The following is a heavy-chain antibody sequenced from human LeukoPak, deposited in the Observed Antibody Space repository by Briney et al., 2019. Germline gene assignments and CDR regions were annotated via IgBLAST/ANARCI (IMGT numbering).Heavy chain of an antibody. CDR2: TYYRSKWYN. J-gene: IGHJ4*02. D-gene: IGHD3-3*01. Sequence: SQTLSLTCAISGDSVSSNSAAWNWIRQSPSRGLEWLGRTYYRSKWYNDYAVSVKSRITINPDTSKNQFSLKLSSVTAADTAVYYCARHGRGFWSGHTIDYWGQGTLVTVSS. CDR3: ARHGRGFWSGHTIDY. V-gene: IGHV6-1*01. CDR1: GDSVSSNSAA.